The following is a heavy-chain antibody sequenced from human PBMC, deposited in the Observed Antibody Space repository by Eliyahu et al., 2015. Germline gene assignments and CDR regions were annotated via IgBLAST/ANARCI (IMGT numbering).Heavy chain of an antibody. CDR3: ARYKMLGELSYDAFDI. Sequence: QVTLRESGPALVKPTQTLTLTCTFSGFSLSXSGMCVSWIRQPPGKALEWLARIDWDDDKYYSTSLKTRLTISKDTSKNQVVLTMTNMDPVDTATYYCARYKMLGELSYDAFDIWGQGTMVTVSS. V-gene: IGHV2-70*15. J-gene: IGHJ3*02. CDR1: GFSLSXSGMC. CDR2: IDWDDDK. D-gene: IGHD3-16*02.